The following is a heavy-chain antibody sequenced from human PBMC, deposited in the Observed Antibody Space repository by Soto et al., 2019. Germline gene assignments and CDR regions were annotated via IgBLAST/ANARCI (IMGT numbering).Heavy chain of an antibody. V-gene: IGHV1-18*01. CDR3: ARERYYDTPGDAFDI. CDR2: ISADNGNP. CDR1: GYTFTSYG. J-gene: IGHJ3*02. D-gene: IGHD3-22*01. Sequence: QVQLVQSGAEVKKPGASVKVSCKASGYTFTSYGISWVRQAPGQGREWMGWISADNGNPNYAQKLQGRVTMTTDTATSTAYMELRSLRSDDTAVYYCARERYYDTPGDAFDIWGQGTMVTVSS.